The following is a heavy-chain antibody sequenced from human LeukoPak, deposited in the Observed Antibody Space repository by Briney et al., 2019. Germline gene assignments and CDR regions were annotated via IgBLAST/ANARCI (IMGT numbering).Heavy chain of an antibody. CDR2: IISSGSTI. V-gene: IGHV3-11*04. J-gene: IGHJ6*03. CDR3: ARLGRQQLVRYYYMDV. CDR1: RFTLSDYY. D-gene: IGHD6-6*01. Sequence: GGSPRLSCAASRFTLSDYYMSWVRQAPGKGLEWVSYIISSGSTIYYADSVKGRFTISRDNAKNSLYLQMNSLRAEDTAVYYCARLGRQQLVRYYYMDVWGKRTTVTVSS.